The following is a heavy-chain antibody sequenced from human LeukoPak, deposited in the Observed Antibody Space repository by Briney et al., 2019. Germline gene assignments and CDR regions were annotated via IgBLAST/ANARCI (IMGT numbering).Heavy chain of an antibody. Sequence: RSSVNVSFTASGYTFTSYDINWVRQATGQGLEWMGWMNPNSGNTGYAQKFQGRVTMTRNTSISTAYMELSSLRSEDTAVYYCARGYSYGQSWGQGTLVTVSS. J-gene: IGHJ5*02. CDR1: GYTFTSYD. D-gene: IGHD5-18*01. V-gene: IGHV1-8*01. CDR2: MNPNSGNT. CDR3: ARGYSYGQS.